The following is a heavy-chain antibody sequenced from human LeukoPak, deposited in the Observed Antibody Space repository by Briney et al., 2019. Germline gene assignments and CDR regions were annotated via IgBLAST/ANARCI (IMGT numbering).Heavy chain of an antibody. V-gene: IGHV3-33*06. Sequence: GGSLRLSCAASGFTFNTYGMHWVRQAPGKGLEWIAVVWSDGSNRFHADSVEGRFTISRDNPKNTLYLQMNSLRAEDTAVYYCAKSNTESQTTVGNWGQGTLVSVSS. J-gene: IGHJ4*02. CDR2: VWSDGSNR. CDR3: AKSNTESQTTVGN. CDR1: GFTFNTYG. D-gene: IGHD1-14*01.